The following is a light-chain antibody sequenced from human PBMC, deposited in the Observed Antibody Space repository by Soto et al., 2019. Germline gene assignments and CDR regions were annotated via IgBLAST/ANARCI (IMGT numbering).Light chain of an antibody. J-gene: IGKJ1*01. CDR2: GAS. CDR3: QHYNIWPPGT. CDR1: QSVSSN. Sequence: EIVMTQSPATLSVSPGERATLSCRASQSVSSNLAWYQQKPGQAPRLLIYGASTRATGIPARFSGGGSGTEFTLTISYLQFEDFAVYYCQHYNIWPPGTFGQGTKVEIK. V-gene: IGKV3-15*01.